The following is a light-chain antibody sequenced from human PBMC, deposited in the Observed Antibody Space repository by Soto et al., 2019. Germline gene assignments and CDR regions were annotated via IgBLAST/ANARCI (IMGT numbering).Light chain of an antibody. J-gene: IGLJ1*01. CDR1: SSNIGAGYD. CDR2: ANN. V-gene: IGLV1-40*01. Sequence: QSVLTQPTSVTGAPGQRVTISCTGSSSNIGAGYDVHWYQQLPGTAPKLLIYANNNRPSGVPDRFSGSKSGTSASLAITGLQAEDEADYYCQSYDSSLSAFFGTGTKVTVL. CDR3: QSYDSSLSAF.